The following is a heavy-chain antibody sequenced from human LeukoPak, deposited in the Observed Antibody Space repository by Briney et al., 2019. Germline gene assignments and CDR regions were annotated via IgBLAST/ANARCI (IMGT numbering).Heavy chain of an antibody. Sequence: GESLKISCKVSGYSFTTYWIGWVRQMPGKGLEWMGIIYPGDSDTRYSPSFQGQVTISADKSINTAYPQWSSLKASDTAIYYCARLSSRGYEISWWFDHWGQGTLVTVSS. J-gene: IGHJ5*02. CDR3: ARLSSRGYEISWWFDH. D-gene: IGHD5-12*01. CDR2: IYPGDSDT. V-gene: IGHV5-51*01. CDR1: GYSFTTYW.